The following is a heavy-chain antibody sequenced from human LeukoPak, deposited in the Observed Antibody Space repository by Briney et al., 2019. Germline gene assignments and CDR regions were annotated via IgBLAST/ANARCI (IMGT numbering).Heavy chain of an antibody. CDR2: IDPNTGGT. CDR1: GYTFTNYY. CDR3: ASLYDIVGTTVDY. V-gene: IGHV1-2*06. D-gene: IGHD1-26*01. Sequence: SVKVSCKTSGYTFTNYYIHWVRQAPGQGLEWMGRIDPNTGGTKSAKNFQGRVTMTRDTSISTAYMALSGLRSDDTAVYYCASLYDIVGTTVDYWGQGTLVTVSS. J-gene: IGHJ4*02.